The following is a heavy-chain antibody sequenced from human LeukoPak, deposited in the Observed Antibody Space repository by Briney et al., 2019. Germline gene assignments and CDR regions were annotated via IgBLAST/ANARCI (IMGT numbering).Heavy chain of an antibody. J-gene: IGHJ6*03. CDR1: GFTFSSYW. CDR3: AKDRVTIFGMVRYYYYYMDV. CDR2: INTDGSST. Sequence: GGSLRLSCAVSGFTFSSYWMHWVRQAPGKGLVWVSRINTDGSSTSYADSVKGRFTISRDNAKNTLYLQMNSLRVEDTAVYYCAKDRVTIFGMVRYYYYYMDVWGKGTSVTVSS. V-gene: IGHV3-74*01. D-gene: IGHD3-3*01.